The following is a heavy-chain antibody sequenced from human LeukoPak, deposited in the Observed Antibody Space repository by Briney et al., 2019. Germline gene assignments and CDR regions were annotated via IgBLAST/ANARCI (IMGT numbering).Heavy chain of an antibody. CDR1: GGSISSYY. Sequence: SETLSLTCTVSGGSISSYYWSWIRQPPGKGLEWIGYIYYSGSTNYSPSLKSRVTISVDTSKNQFSLKLSSVTAADTAVYYCARLKVGRWFDPWGQGTLVTVSS. D-gene: IGHD1-26*01. V-gene: IGHV4-59*08. CDR3: ARLKVGRWFDP. CDR2: IYYSGST. J-gene: IGHJ5*02.